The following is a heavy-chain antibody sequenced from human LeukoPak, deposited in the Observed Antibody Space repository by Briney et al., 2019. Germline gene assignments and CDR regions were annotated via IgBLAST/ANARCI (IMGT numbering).Heavy chain of an antibody. CDR3: AKDYWANYDFWSGLDY. D-gene: IGHD3-3*01. J-gene: IGHJ4*02. Sequence: PGGSLRLSCAASGFTFSSYGMHWVRQAQGKGLEWVAVISYDGSDKYYADSVKGRFTISRDNSKNTLYLQMNSLRAEDTAVYYCAKDYWANYDFWSGLDYWGQGTLVTVSS. CDR2: ISYDGSDK. CDR1: GFTFSSYG. V-gene: IGHV3-30*18.